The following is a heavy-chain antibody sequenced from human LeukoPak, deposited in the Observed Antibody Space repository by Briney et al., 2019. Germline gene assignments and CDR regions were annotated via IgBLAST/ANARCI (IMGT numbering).Heavy chain of an antibody. CDR1: GDSVSSSSAA. J-gene: IGHJ4*02. CDR2: TYYRSKWNN. CDR3: AREGSEGYLFDY. D-gene: IGHD1-1*01. Sequence: SQTLSLTCSISGDSVSSSSAAWSWIRQSPSRGLEWLGRTYYRSKWNNDYAVSVKSRITINPDTSKNQFSLQLNSMTPEDTAVYYCAREGSEGYLFDYWGQGTLVTVSS. V-gene: IGHV6-1*01.